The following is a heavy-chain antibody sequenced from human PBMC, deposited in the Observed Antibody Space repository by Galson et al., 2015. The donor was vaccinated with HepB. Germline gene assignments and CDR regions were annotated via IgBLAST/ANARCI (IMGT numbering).Heavy chain of an antibody. V-gene: IGHV3-23*01. J-gene: IGHJ3*02. CDR1: GFTFSSYA. D-gene: IGHD3-10*01. CDR2: ISGSGGST. Sequence: SLRLSCAASGFTFSSYAMSWVRQAPGKGLEWVSAISGSGGSTYYADSVKGRFTISRDNSKNTLYLQMNSLRAEDTAVYYCARDLGLGSGSPTDAFDIWGQGTMVTVSS. CDR3: ARDLGLGSGSPTDAFDI.